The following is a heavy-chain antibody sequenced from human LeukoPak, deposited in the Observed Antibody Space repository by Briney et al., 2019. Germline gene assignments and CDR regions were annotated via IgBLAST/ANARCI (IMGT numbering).Heavy chain of an antibody. CDR2: IIPIFGTA. CDR1: GGTFSRYA. V-gene: IGHV1-69*01. D-gene: IGHD3-22*01. Sequence: GSSVKVSCKASGGTFSRYAVSWVRQAPGQGLEWMGGIIPIFGTANYAQKFQGRVTITADESTSTAYMELSSLRSEDTAVYYCARGGKGYDSSGYPYYYFNYWGQGTLVTVSS. J-gene: IGHJ4*02. CDR3: ARGGKGYDSSGYPYYYFNY.